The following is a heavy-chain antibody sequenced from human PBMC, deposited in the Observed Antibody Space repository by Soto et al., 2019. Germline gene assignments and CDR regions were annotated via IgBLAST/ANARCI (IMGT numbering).Heavy chain of an antibody. CDR1: GFTFSGSA. V-gene: IGHV3-73*01. CDR3: TRYESKYCSGGSCYSNY. J-gene: IGHJ4*02. D-gene: IGHD2-15*01. CDR2: IRSKANSYAT. Sequence: GGSLRLSCAASGFTFSGSAMHWVRQASGKGLEWVGRIRSKANSYATAYAASVKGRFTISRDDSKNTAYLQMNSLKTEDTAVYYCTRYESKYCSGGSCYSNYWGQGTLVTV.